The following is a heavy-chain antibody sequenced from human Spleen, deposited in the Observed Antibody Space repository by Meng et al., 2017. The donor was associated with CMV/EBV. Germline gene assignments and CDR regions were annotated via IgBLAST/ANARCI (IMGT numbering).Heavy chain of an antibody. J-gene: IGHJ5*02. CDR2: IYSGGSST. CDR1: GFTFSSYA. CDR3: AKVGSGGFDP. V-gene: IGHV3-23*03. D-gene: IGHD3-16*01. Sequence: GGSLRLSCAASGFTFSSYAMSWVRQAPGKGLEWVSVIYSGGSSTYYADSVKGRFTISRDNSKNTLYLQMNSLRAEDTAVYYCAKVGSGGFDPWGQGTLVTVSS.